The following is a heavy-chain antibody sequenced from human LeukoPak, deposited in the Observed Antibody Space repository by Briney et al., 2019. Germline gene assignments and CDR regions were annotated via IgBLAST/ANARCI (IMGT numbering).Heavy chain of an antibody. CDR3: ARGPINDYGDYVREYYFDY. J-gene: IGHJ4*02. CDR2: IYSGGNT. V-gene: IGHV3-53*01. D-gene: IGHD4-17*01. CDR1: GFTVNNNY. Sequence: GGSLRLSCAASGFTVNNNYMTWVRQAPGKGLEWVSVIYSGGNTYYADSVKGRFTIFRDNSKNTLFLQMNSLRADDTAVYYCARGPINDYGDYVREYYFDYWGQGTLVTVSS.